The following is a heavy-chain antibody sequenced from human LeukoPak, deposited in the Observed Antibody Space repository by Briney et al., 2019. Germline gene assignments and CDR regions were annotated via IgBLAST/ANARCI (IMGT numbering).Heavy chain of an antibody. CDR2: ISWNSGSI. V-gene: IGHV3-9*01. CDR3: AKDNGLQSRDWFDP. Sequence: PGRSLRLSCAASGFTFDDYAMPWVRQAPGKGLEWVSGISWNSGSIGYADSVKGRFTISRDNAKNSLYLQMNSLRAEDTALYYCAKDNGLQSRDWFDPWGQGTLVTVSS. J-gene: IGHJ5*02. D-gene: IGHD3-16*01. CDR1: GFTFDDYA.